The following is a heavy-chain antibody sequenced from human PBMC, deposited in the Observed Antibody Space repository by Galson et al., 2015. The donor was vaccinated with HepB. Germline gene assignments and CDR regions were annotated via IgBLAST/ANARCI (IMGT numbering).Heavy chain of an antibody. CDR2: ISGSGGST. CDR1: EFTFSSYA. CDR3: AKDRVLKPYYFDY. V-gene: IGHV3-23*01. Sequence: SLRLSCAASEFTFSSYAMSWVRQAPGKGLEWVSTISGSGGSTYYADSVKGRFTISRDSSKNTLYLQMNSLRAEDTAVYYCAKDRVLKPYYFDYWGQGTLVTVSS. J-gene: IGHJ4*02.